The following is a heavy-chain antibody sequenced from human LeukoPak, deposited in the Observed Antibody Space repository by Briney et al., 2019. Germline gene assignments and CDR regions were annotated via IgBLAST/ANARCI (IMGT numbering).Heavy chain of an antibody. J-gene: IGHJ1*01. Sequence: SETLSLTCTVSGGSISSYYWSWIRQPPGKGLEWIGYIYYSGSTNYNPSLKSRVTISVDTSKNQFSLKLSSVTAADTAVYYCASLSRYYGSGSYYNDEYFQHWGQGTLVTVSS. CDR1: GGSISSYY. D-gene: IGHD3-10*01. CDR3: ASLSRYYGSGSYYNDEYFQH. V-gene: IGHV4-59*12. CDR2: IYYSGST.